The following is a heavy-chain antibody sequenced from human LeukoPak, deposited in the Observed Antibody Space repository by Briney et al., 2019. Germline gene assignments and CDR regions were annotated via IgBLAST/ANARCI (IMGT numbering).Heavy chain of an antibody. CDR2: ISSSSSYI. J-gene: IGHJ4*02. CDR3: TIAVAGKAY. CDR1: GFTFSSYS. Sequence: SGGSLRLSCAASGFTFSSYSMNWVRQAPGKGLECVSSISSSSSYIYYADSVKGRFTISRDNAKNSLYLQMNSLRAEDTAVYYCTIAVAGKAYWGQGTLVTVSS. V-gene: IGHV3-21*01. D-gene: IGHD6-19*01.